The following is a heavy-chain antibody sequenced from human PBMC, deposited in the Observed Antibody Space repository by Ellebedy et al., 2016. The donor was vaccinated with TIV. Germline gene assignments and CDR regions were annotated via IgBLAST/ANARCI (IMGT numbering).Heavy chain of an antibody. Sequence: ASVKVSXXASGYTFTSYDINWVRQATGQGLEWMGWMNPNSGNTGYAQKFQGRVTMTRNTSISTAYMELSSLRSEDTAVYYCARDRSVGRTYYYYGMDVWGQGTTVTVSS. J-gene: IGHJ6*02. CDR2: MNPNSGNT. D-gene: IGHD2-15*01. CDR1: GYTFTSYD. V-gene: IGHV1-8*01. CDR3: ARDRSVGRTYYYYGMDV.